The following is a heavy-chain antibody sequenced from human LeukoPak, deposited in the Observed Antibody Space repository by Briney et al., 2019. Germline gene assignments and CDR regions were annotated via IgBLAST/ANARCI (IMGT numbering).Heavy chain of an antibody. CDR3: ARDVAEGNLAAAGILVH. D-gene: IGHD6-13*01. CDR1: GFTFSSYS. V-gene: IGHV3-48*04. Sequence: PGGSLRLSCAASGFTFSSYSMNWVRQAPGKGLEWVSYISSSSSTIYYADSVKGRFTISRDNAKKSLYLEVNSLRADDTAVYYCARDVAEGNLAAAGILVHWGQGVLVTVSS. J-gene: IGHJ4*02. CDR2: ISSSSSTI.